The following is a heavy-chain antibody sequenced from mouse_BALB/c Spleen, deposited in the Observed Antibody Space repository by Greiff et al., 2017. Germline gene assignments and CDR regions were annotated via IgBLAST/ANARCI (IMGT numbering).Heavy chain of an antibody. J-gene: IGHJ4*01. CDR3: ARDEGVWLRLYAMDY. Sequence: QVQLKQSGPGLVAPSQSLSITCTVSGFSLTSYGVHWVRQPPGKGLEWLGVIWAGGSTNYNSALMSRLSISKDNSKSQVFLKMNSLQTDDTAMYYCARDEGVWLRLYAMDYWGQGTSVTVSS. D-gene: IGHD2-2*01. CDR1: GFSLTSYG. CDR2: IWAGGST. V-gene: IGHV2-9*02.